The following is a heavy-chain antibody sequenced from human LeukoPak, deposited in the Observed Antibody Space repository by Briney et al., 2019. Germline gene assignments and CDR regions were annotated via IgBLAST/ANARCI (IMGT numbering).Heavy chain of an antibody. D-gene: IGHD4-17*01. J-gene: IGHJ4*02. CDR3: ARVDDYGDSHFDY. CDR1: GFTFSSYW. CDR2: INSDGSST. V-gene: IGHV3-74*01. Sequence: GGSLRLSCAASGFTFSSYWMHWVRQAPGKGLVWVSRINSDGSSTSYADSVKGRSAISRDNAKNTLYLQMNSLRAEDTAVYYCARVDDYGDSHFDYWGQGTLVTVSS.